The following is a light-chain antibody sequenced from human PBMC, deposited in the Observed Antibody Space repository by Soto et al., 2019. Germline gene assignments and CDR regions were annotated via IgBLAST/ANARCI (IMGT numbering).Light chain of an antibody. J-gene: IGKJ4*01. CDR1: QSISTY. V-gene: IGKV1-39*01. CDR3: QHGYSTPLT. CDR2: AAS. Sequence: DIQMTQSPSSLSASVGDRVTITCRASQSISTYLHWYQQKPGKAPNLLIYAASTLQSGVPSSFSGSGSGTDLTLTISSLQPEDFATYFCQHGYSTPLTFGGGTKV.